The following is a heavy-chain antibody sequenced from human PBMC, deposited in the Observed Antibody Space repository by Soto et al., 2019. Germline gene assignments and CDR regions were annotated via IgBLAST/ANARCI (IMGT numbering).Heavy chain of an antibody. D-gene: IGHD3-10*01. V-gene: IGHV3-23*01. J-gene: IGHJ4*02. CDR3: AKQRAGYGSGSDTFYFDF. CDR1: GFIFSTYA. Sequence: GGSLRLSCSTSGFIFSTYAMNWVRQAPGKGLEWVSALSGSGGTTYYADSVRGRFTISRDNSKNTLFLQMSSLRAEDTALYYCAKQRAGYGSGSDTFYFDFWGQGTLVTVSS. CDR2: LSGSGGTT.